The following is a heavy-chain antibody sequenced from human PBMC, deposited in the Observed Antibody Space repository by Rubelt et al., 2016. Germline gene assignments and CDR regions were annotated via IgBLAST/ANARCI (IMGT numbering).Heavy chain of an antibody. J-gene: IGHJ4*02. CDR1: GDSVNRNY. D-gene: IGHD1-1*01. V-gene: IGHV4-59*02. CDR3: ARWSTKTVAVDF. Sequence: QVQLQESGPGLVKPSETLPLTCSVSGDSVNRNYWSWIRQAPDKGLEWIGYIYYIGSTNYNPSLKSRVTGSIDTSKNQFSLTLTAVTAADTAVYYCARWSTKTVAVDFWGQGILVTVSS. CDR2: IYYIGST.